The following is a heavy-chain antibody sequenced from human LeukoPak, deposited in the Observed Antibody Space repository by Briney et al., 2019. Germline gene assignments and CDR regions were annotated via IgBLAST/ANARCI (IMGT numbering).Heavy chain of an antibody. CDR2: IIPIFGTA. J-gene: IGHJ5*02. CDR3: ARGSVDFWSGSPSQGESVNWFDP. D-gene: IGHD3-3*01. CDR1: VGTFSIYA. V-gene: IGHV1-69*13. Sequence: GASVTVSCKASVGTFSIYAICWVRQAPGQGLEWMGRIIPIFGTANYAQKFQGRVTITADESTSTAYMELSSLRSEDTAVYYCARGSVDFWSGSPSQGESVNWFDPWGQGTLVTVSS.